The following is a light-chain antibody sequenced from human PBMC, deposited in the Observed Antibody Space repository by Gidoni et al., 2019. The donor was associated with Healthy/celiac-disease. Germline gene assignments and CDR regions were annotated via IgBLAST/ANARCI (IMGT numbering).Light chain of an antibody. CDR2: EVS. Sequence: QSALTQPASVSGSPGQSITISCTGTSSDVGGSNYVSWYQQHPGKAPKLMIYEVSNRPSGVSNRFSGSKSGNTASLTISGLHAEDEADYYCSSYTSSSTPYVVFGGGTKLTVL. CDR1: SSDVGGSNY. CDR3: SSYTSSSTPYVV. J-gene: IGLJ2*01. V-gene: IGLV2-14*01.